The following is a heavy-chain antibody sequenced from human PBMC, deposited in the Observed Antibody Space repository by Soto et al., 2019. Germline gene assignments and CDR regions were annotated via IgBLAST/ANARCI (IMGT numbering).Heavy chain of an antibody. Sequence: GGSLRLSCAASGFTFSNYGMHWVRQAPGKGLEWVALIYYDGSNTYYGDSVKGRFTVSRDNSKNRLFLQMNRLRPEDTAVYVCARNLKDGGMDVWGQGTTVTVSS. CDR2: IYYDGSNT. CDR1: GFTFSNYG. V-gene: IGHV3-33*01. CDR3: ARNLKDGGMDV. J-gene: IGHJ6*02.